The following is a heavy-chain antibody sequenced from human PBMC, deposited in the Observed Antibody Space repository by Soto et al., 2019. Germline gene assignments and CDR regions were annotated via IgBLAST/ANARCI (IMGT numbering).Heavy chain of an antibody. J-gene: IGHJ5*02. CDR3: ARGLAPTIFGTVTTPNWFDH. D-gene: IGHD3-3*01. Sequence: AETLSLTCGVYGGSFSGYFWSWLRQSPGKGLEWLEEANDRGSSNYNPFLRGRLTISLDTSKNQFSLRLSSVNSADTAVYYCARGLAPTIFGTVTTPNWFDHWGQGTQVTVSS. V-gene: IGHV4-34*01. CDR2: ANDRGSS. CDR1: GGSFSGYF.